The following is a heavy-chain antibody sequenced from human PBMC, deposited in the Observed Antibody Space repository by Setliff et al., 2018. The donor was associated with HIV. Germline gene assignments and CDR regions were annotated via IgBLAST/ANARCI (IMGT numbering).Heavy chain of an antibody. V-gene: IGHV4-38-2*01. J-gene: IGHJ6*02. D-gene: IGHD6-19*01. Sequence: SETLSLTCAVSGYSISSGCYWGWIRQPPGKGLEWIGSIYHSGSTYYNPSLKSRVTISVDTSKNQFSLNLSSVTAADTAVYYCARQFTVQWLVSTYGMDVWGQGTTVTVSS. CDR1: GYSISSGCY. CDR3: ARQFTVQWLVSTYGMDV. CDR2: IYHSGST.